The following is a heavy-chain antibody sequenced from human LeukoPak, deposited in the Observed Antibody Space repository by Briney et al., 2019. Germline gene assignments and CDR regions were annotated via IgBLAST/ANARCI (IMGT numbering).Heavy chain of an antibody. D-gene: IGHD3-10*01. V-gene: IGHV4-4*02. CDR2: IYHSGST. J-gene: IGHJ5*02. CDR3: ARARSMVRGVIISGLNWFDP. CDR1: GGSISNSNW. Sequence: SGTLSLTCAVSGGSISNSNWWSWVRQPPGKGLEWIGEIYHSGSTNYNPSLKSRVTISVDKSKNQFSLKLSSVTAADTAVYYCARARSMVRGVIISGLNWFDPWGQGTLVTVSS.